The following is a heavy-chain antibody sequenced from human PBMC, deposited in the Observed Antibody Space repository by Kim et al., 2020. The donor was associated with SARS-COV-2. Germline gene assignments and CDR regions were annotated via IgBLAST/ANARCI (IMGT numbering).Heavy chain of an antibody. CDR2: IFYNGRT. CDR3: ARIPHGDIYVYFDY. V-gene: IGHV4-59*01. D-gene: IGHD3-16*01. Sequence: SETLSLTCTVSGDSITSNSRAWIRQPPGRGLEWVAYIFYNGRTMYNPSSESRVTIPADTTMPQSYLRLSSLTAADTAVYYCARIPHGDIYVYFDYGGQGKLVTVSA. CDR1: GDSITSNS. J-gene: IGHJ4*02.